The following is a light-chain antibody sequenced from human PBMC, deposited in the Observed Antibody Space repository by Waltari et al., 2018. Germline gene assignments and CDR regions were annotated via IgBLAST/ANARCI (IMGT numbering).Light chain of an antibody. CDR1: SSDVGGYNY. CDR3: CSYAGSYTWV. Sequence: QSALTQPRSVSGSPGQSVTISCTGTSSDVGGYNYVSWHQQHPGKAPKLMIYDVSKRPYGVPDRFSGSKSGNTASLTISGLQAEDEADYYCCSYAGSYTWVFGGGTKLTVL. CDR2: DVS. J-gene: IGLJ3*02. V-gene: IGLV2-11*01.